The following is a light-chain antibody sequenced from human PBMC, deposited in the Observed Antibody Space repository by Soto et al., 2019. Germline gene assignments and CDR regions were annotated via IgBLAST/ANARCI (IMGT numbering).Light chain of an antibody. CDR1: QGISSA. J-gene: IGKJ2*01. Sequence: AVQLTPSPSSLSASVGDRVTITCRASQGISSALAWYQQKPGKTPKLLIYDASSLKSGVPSRFSGSGSGTDFTLSISSLQAEDFATYYCRQFNSYPPTFGQGTKLELK. CDR2: DAS. CDR3: RQFNSYPPT. V-gene: IGKV1-13*02.